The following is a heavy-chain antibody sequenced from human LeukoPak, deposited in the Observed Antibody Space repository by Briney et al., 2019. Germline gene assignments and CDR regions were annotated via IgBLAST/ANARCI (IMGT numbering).Heavy chain of an antibody. V-gene: IGHV1-2*02. D-gene: IGHD3-22*01. CDR2: INPNSGGT. Sequence: ASVKVSCKASGYTFTSYYMHWVRQAPGQGLEWMGWINPNSGGTNYAQKFQGRVTMTRDTSISTAYMELSGLRFDDTAVYYCARGPPRGITMIVVVISYFDYWGQGTLVTVSS. CDR3: ARGPPRGITMIVVVISYFDY. CDR1: GYTFTSYY. J-gene: IGHJ4*02.